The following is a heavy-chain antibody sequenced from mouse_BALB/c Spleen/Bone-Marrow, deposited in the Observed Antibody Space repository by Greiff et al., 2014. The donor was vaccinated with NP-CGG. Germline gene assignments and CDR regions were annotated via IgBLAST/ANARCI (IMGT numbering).Heavy chain of an antibody. CDR2: IDPSGSET. V-gene: IGHV1-61*01. D-gene: IGHD2-10*02. CDR3: TRKYGKGGDF. J-gene: IGHJ2*01. Sequence: VQLQQSGAELVRPGASVKLSCKASGYTFTGYWMNWVKQRPGQGLEWIGMIDPSGSETHYNQMFRDKATLTVDKSSSTAYMQLSSLTSEDSAVYYCTRKYGKGGDFWGQGTTLTVSS. CDR1: GYTFTGYW.